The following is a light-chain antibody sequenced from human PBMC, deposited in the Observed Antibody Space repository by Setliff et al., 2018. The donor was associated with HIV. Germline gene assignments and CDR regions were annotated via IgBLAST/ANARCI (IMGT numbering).Light chain of an antibody. V-gene: IGLV2-14*01. J-gene: IGLJ1*01. Sequence: QSALTQPASVSGSPGQSITISCTGTSGDVGGYNYVSWYQQHPGKASKFMIYDVSKRPSGVSNRFSGSKSGNTASLTISGLQAEDEADYYCSSYTSSSSYVFGTGTKGTVL. CDR1: SGDVGGYNY. CDR3: SSYTSSSSYV. CDR2: DVS.